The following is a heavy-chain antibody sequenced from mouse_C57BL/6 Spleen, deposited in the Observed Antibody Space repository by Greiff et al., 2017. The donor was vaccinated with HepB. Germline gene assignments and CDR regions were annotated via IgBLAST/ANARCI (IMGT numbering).Heavy chain of an antibody. V-gene: IGHV5-17*01. CDR3: ARPFITTVVATGAMDY. D-gene: IGHD1-1*01. CDR2: ISSGSSTI. CDR1: GFTFSDYG. Sequence: EVKLVESGGGLVKPGGSLKLSCAASGFTFSDYGMHWVRQAPEKGLEWVAYISSGSSTIYYADTVKGRFTISRDNAKNTLLLQMHSLRSEYTAMYYCARPFITTVVATGAMDYWGQGTSVTVSS. J-gene: IGHJ4*01.